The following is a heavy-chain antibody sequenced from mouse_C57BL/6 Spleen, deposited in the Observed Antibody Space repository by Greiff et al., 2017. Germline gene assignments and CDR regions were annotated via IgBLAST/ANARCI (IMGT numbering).Heavy chain of an antibody. CDR2: IRNTANGYTT. CDR1: GFTFTDYY. J-gene: IGHJ2*01. D-gene: IGHD4-1*01. V-gene: IGHV7-3*01. Sequence: DVHLVESGGGLVQPGGSLSLSCAASGFTFTDYYLSWVRQPPGQALEWLGFIRNTANGYTTEYSASVKGRFTISRDNSQSILYLQMIALRAEDRATYYCASYWAGTTGFDYWGQGTTRTGSS. CDR3: ASYWAGTTGFDY.